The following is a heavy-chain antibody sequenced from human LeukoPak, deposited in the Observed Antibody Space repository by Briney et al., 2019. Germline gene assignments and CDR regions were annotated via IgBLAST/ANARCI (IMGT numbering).Heavy chain of an antibody. D-gene: IGHD1-26*01. CDR2: ISGSGGST. V-gene: IGHV3-23*01. CDR3: AKNSGSYYFYYGMDV. CDR1: GFTFSSYA. Sequence: GGSLRLSCAASGFTFSSYAMSWVRQAPVKGLEWVSAISGSGGSTYYADSVKGRFTISRDNSKNTLYLQMNSLRAEDTAVYYCAKNSGSYYFYYGMDVWGQGTTVTVSS. J-gene: IGHJ6*02.